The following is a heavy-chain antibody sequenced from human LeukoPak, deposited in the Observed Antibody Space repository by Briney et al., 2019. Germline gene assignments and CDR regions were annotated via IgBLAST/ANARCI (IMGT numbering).Heavy chain of an antibody. CDR3: WGSRMTRVAEYIQH. J-gene: IGHJ1*01. D-gene: IGHD3-16*01. V-gene: IGHV1-69*13. Sequence: GASVKVSCKASGGTFTSYAISWVRQAPGQGLEWMGGIIPIFGTANYAQKFQGRVTITAEASTSTAYMELRRLRSEDTAVSYCWGSRMTRVAEYIQHWGQGTLVTVSS. CDR2: IIPIFGTA. CDR1: GGTFTSYA.